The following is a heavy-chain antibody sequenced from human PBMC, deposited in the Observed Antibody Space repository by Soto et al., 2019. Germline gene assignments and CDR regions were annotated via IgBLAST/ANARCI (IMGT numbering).Heavy chain of an antibody. J-gene: IGHJ6*02. Sequence: SETLSLTCTVSGGSVSIGNSYWSCIRQPPGKGLEWIGYNYYSGSTNYNPSLKSRVTISVDTSKNQFSLKVTSVTAADTAVYYCARDRRDGYNYFYYYGMDVWGQGTTVTVSS. CDR3: ARDRRDGYNYFYYYGMDV. V-gene: IGHV4-61*01. D-gene: IGHD5-12*01. CDR1: GGSVSIGNSY. CDR2: NYYSGST.